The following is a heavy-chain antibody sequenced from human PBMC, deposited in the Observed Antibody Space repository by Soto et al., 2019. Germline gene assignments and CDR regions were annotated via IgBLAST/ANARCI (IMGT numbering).Heavy chain of an antibody. V-gene: IGHV1-18*01. Sequence: QVQMVQSGAEVTKPGASVKVSCKASGYTFSNYGFTWVRQVPGQGLEWMGWISAYNGKTNYAQELQGRVTMTTDTSTSTVYMGLRSLRADDTAVYYCARGGATSGGLDYWGQGTLVTVSS. CDR1: GYTFSNYG. CDR2: ISAYNGKT. CDR3: ARGGATSGGLDY. D-gene: IGHD3-10*01. J-gene: IGHJ4*02.